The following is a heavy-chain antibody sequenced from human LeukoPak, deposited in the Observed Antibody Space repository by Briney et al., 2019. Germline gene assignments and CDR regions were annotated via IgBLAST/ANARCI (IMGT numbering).Heavy chain of an antibody. D-gene: IGHD6-19*01. CDR2: INWNGGST. J-gene: IGHJ4*02. CDR1: GFTFDDYV. V-gene: IGHV3-20*04. Sequence: PGGSLRLSCAASGFTFDDYVVTWVRQAPGKGLEWVSGINWNGGSTGYAYSVRGRFTISRDNAKNSLYLLMNSLRAEDTALYYCARGGRAWYSPFDYWGQGTLVTVSS. CDR3: ARGGRAWYSPFDY.